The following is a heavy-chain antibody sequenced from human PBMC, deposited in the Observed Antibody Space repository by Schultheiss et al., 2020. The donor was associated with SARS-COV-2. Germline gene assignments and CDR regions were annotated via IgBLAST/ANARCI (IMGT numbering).Heavy chain of an antibody. Sequence: GGSLRLSCAASEFTFSSYSMNWVRQAPGKGLEWVSSISSRSSYIYYADSVKGRFTISRDNAKNSLYLQMNSLRAEDTAVYYCASRPSGVGFDYWCQGTLVTVSS. CDR1: EFTFSSYS. D-gene: IGHD3-10*01. CDR3: ASRPSGVGFDY. V-gene: IGHV3-21*01. J-gene: IGHJ4*02. CDR2: ISSRSSYI.